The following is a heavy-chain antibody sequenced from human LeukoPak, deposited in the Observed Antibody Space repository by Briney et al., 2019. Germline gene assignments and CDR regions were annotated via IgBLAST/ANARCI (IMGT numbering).Heavy chain of an antibody. CDR1: GFTFSSYG. Sequence: GRSLRLSCAASGFTFSSYGMHWVRQAPGKGLEWVAVISYDGSNKYYADSVKGRFTISRDNSKNTLYLQMNSLRAEDTAVYYCAKDYSSGWYGDYWGQGTLVTVSS. V-gene: IGHV3-30*18. D-gene: IGHD6-19*01. CDR3: AKDYSSGWYGDY. J-gene: IGHJ4*02. CDR2: ISYDGSNK.